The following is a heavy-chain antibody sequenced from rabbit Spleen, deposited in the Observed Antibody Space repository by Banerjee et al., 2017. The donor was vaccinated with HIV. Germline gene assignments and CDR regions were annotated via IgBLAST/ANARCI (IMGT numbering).Heavy chain of an antibody. CDR1: GFSFSSGG. Sequence: QSLEESGGDLVKPGASLTLTCAASGFSFSSGGVSWVRQAPGKGLEWIGYIDPVFGSTYYASWVNGRFTISSHNAQNTLYLQLNSLTVADTATYFCVRDTWHFKLWGPGTLVTVS. D-gene: IGHD3-1*01. V-gene: IGHV1S40*01. J-gene: IGHJ4*01. CDR3: VRDTWHFKL. CDR2: IDPVFGST.